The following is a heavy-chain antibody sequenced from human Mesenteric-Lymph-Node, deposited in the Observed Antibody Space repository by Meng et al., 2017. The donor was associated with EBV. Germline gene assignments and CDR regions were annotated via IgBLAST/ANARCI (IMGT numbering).Heavy chain of an antibody. J-gene: IGHJ1*01. CDR2: IYHTGSP. CDR3: ARGWGHADYFAEYFHN. D-gene: IGHD4-17*01. V-gene: IGHV4-4*03. CDR1: GGSIRPGDW. Sequence: QFQAQGSGPGLVKPPGTRSLPCMVPGGSIRPGDWWSWFRQPPGQGLGWIGEIYHTGSPNYNPSLRSRVTISGDNSKNQFSLRLTSVTAADTAVYYCARGWGHADYFAEYFHNWGQGTLVTVSS.